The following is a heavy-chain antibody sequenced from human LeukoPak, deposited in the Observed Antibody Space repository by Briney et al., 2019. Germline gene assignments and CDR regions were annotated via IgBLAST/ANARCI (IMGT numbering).Heavy chain of an antibody. V-gene: IGHV4-59*01. J-gene: IGHJ5*02. CDR1: GGSFSSYY. CDR3: ARGEPAYYDIFP. D-gene: IGHD3-9*01. Sequence: SETLSLTCTVSGGSFSSYYWSWIRQPPGKGLEWIGYIYYSGSTNYNPSLKRRVTISVDASKNQFSLELSSVTAADTAVYYCARGEPAYYDIFPWGQGTLVTVSS. CDR2: IYYSGST.